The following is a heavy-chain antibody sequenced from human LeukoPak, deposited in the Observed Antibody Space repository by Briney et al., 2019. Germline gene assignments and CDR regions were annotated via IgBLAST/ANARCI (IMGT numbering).Heavy chain of an antibody. Sequence: SETLSLTCTVSGGSISSSSYYWGWIRQPPGKGLEWIGSIYYRGSTHYNPSLKSRVTISVDTSKNQFSLKLSSVTAADTAVYYCARLIWFGELSGYGMDVWGQGTTVTVSS. CDR2: IYYRGST. J-gene: IGHJ6*02. CDR3: ARLIWFGELSGYGMDV. V-gene: IGHV4-39*01. CDR1: GGSISSSSYY. D-gene: IGHD3-10*01.